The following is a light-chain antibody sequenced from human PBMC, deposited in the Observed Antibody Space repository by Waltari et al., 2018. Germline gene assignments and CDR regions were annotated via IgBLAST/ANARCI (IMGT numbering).Light chain of an antibody. Sequence: QSVLTQPPSVSGTPGQRVTISCSGRSSNIGINTVSWFLQFPGTAPKLLIYANNWRPSGVPDRFSGTKSDTSASLAISGLQSEDDATYYCAAWDDSLNGWVFGGGTKLTVL. CDR2: ANN. V-gene: IGLV1-44*01. J-gene: IGLJ2*01. CDR1: SSNIGINT. CDR3: AAWDDSLNGWV.